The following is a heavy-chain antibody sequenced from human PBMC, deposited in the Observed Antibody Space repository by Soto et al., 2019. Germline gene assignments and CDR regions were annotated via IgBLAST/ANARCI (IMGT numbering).Heavy chain of an antibody. J-gene: IGHJ5*02. CDR1: GGSISSSSYY. CDR2: IYYSGST. CDR3: ARYNWNRNWFDP. Sequence: SETLSLTCTVSGGSISSSSYYWGWIRQPPGKGLEWIGSIYYSGSTYYNPSLKSRVTISVDTSKNQFSLKLSSVTAADTAVYYCARYNWNRNWFDPWGQGTLVTVSS. V-gene: IGHV4-39*01. D-gene: IGHD1-1*01.